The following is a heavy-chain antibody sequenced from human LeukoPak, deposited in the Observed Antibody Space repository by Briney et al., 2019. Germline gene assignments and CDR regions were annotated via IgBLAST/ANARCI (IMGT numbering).Heavy chain of an antibody. CDR2: INHSGSS. J-gene: IGHJ6*03. D-gene: IGHD2-21*02. CDR1: GGSFRGFY. Sequence: SETLSLTCAVYGGSFRGFYWTWIRQSPGKGQEWIGEINHSGSSSYNPSLKSRIMISVDMSKNQFSLKVRSVTAADTAVYYCARSHCGGDCYSSRWQILYGYYYYYMDVWGTGTTVTVSS. CDR3: ARSHCGGDCYSSRWQILYGYYYYYMDV. V-gene: IGHV4-34*01.